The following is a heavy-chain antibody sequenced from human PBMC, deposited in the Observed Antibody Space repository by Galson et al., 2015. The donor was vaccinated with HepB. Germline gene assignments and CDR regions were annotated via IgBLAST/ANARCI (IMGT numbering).Heavy chain of an antibody. CDR2: VSWDDDK. CDR1: GFSLNTDGVG. J-gene: IGHJ3*01. D-gene: IGHD1-1*01. CDR3: AQNEVWARFAFDV. Sequence: PALVKPTQTLTLPCSFSGFSLNTDGVGLGWIRQPPGKALEWLALVSWDDDKRYNPSLKSRLTITKDPSKNQVVLTMTNMEPVDTATYYCAQNEVWARFAFDVWGQGTVVTGSS. V-gene: IGHV2-5*02.